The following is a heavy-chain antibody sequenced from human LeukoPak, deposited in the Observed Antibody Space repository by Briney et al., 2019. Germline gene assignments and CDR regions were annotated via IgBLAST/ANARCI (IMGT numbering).Heavy chain of an antibody. CDR2: INPNSGGT. V-gene: IGHV1-2*02. D-gene: IGHD4-17*01. Sequence: ASVKVSCKASGYTFTGYYMHWVRQAPGQGLEWMGWINPNSGGTNYAQKFQGRVTMARDTSISTAYMELSRLRSDDTAVYYCAKGFDYGDYFPLDYWGQGTLVTVSS. CDR3: AKGFDYGDYFPLDY. CDR1: GYTFTGYY. J-gene: IGHJ4*02.